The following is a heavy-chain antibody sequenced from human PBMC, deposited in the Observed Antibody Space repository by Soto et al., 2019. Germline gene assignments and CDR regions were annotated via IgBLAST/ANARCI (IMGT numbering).Heavy chain of an antibody. D-gene: IGHD5-18*01. CDR1: GGSVTSDEDY. Sequence: LSLACTVSGGSVTSDEDYWTWIRQSPGKGLEWIGYISNSGSTGYNPSLKTRLSMSVDRSKNQFTLRLTSVTAADTAVYFCATESGSTYGYFDPWGQGTLVTVSS. CDR3: ATESGSTYGYFDP. J-gene: IGHJ4*02. CDR2: ISNSGST. V-gene: IGHV4-30-4*01.